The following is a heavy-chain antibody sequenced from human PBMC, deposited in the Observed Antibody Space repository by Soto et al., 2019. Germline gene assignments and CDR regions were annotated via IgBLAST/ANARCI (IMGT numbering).Heavy chain of an antibody. CDR2: IYHSGST. D-gene: IGHD3-16*02. J-gene: IGHJ4*02. V-gene: IGHV4-30-2*01. CDR3: ARGYRVSTAFDC. Sequence: LSLSCAVAEGSIRSDGYSWTWIRQPPGKGLEWIGYIYHSGSTLYNPSLESRLTISIDRSKNQFSLKLSSVTAADTAVYYCARGYRVSTAFDCWGQGILVTVSS. CDR1: EGSIRSDGYS.